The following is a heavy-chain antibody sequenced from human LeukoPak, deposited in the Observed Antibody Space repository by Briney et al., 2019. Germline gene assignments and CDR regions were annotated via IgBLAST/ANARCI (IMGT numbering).Heavy chain of an antibody. J-gene: IGHJ4*02. CDR2: ISDSGGST. Sequence: GGSLRLSCAASGFTFSSYAMSWVRQGPGKGLEWVSAISDSGGSTYYADSVKGRFTISRDNSKNTLYLQMNSLRAEDTAVYYCAKVYSSGWYSAGGIDYWGQGTLVTVSS. V-gene: IGHV3-23*01. D-gene: IGHD6-19*01. CDR3: AKVYSSGWYSAGGIDY. CDR1: GFTFSSYA.